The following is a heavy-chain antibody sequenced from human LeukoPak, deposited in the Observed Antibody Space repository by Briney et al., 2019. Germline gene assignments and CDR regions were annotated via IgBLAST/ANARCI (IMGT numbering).Heavy chain of an antibody. D-gene: IGHD7-27*01. CDR2: IYYSGST. Sequence: PSETLSLTCTVPGGSISSSSYYWGWIRQPPGKGLEWIGSIYYSGSTYYNPSLKSRVTISVDTSKNQFSLKLSSVTAADTAVYYCAREPVGKSLDYWGQGTLVTVSS. CDR3: AREPVGKSLDY. V-gene: IGHV4-39*02. J-gene: IGHJ4*02. CDR1: GGSISSSSYY.